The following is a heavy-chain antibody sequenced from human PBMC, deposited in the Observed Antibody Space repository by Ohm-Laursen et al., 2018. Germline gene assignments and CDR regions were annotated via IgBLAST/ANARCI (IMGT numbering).Heavy chain of an antibody. CDR2: ISGDGSVT. J-gene: IGHJ4*02. V-gene: IGHV3-74*01. CDR1: GITLSDCW. CDR3: AKEGEGIFDSSYFFDY. Sequence: SLRLSCAASGITLSDCWINWVRQASGEGLVWVPRISGDGSVTSYADSVKGRFTISRDNSKNTLLLQMSWLRAEDTAVYYCAKEGEGIFDSSYFFDYWGQGALVTVSS. D-gene: IGHD3-22*01.